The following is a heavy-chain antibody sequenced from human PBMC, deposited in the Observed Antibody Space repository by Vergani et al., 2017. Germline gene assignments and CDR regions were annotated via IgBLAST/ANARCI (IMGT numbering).Heavy chain of an antibody. CDR1: GFTFSGSA. Sequence: EVQLVESGGGLVQPGGSLKLSCAASGFTFSGSAMHWVRQASGKGLEWVGRIRSKANSYATAYAASVKGRFTISRDVSKNTAYLQMNSQKTEDTAVYYCTSRITMVRGVTDTFGMDVWGQGTTVTVSS. CDR3: TSRITMVRGVTDTFGMDV. CDR2: IRSKANSYAT. D-gene: IGHD3-10*01. J-gene: IGHJ6*02. V-gene: IGHV3-73*02.